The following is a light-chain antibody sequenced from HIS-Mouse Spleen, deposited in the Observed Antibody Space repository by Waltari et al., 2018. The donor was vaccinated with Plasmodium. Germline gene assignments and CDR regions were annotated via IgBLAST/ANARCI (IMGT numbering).Light chain of an antibody. J-gene: IGLJ3*02. CDR2: EDS. CDR1: ALPNKY. Sequence: SYELTQPPSVSVSPGQTARITCSGAALPNKYAYGYQQKSGQAPVLFIYEDSKRPSGIPERFSGSSSGTMATLTISGAQVEDEADYYCYSTDSSGNHRVFGGGTKLTVL. V-gene: IGLV3-10*01. CDR3: YSTDSSGNHRV.